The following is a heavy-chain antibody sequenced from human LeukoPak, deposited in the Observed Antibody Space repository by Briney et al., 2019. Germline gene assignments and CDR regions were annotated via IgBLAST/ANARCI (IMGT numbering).Heavy chain of an antibody. Sequence: GGSLRLPCAASGFTFSSYSVNRVRQAPGEGREWVSSIISSRSYIYYADSVKGRFTISRDNAKNSLYLQMNSLRAEDTAVYYCAKDQGDYCSGFSCYSGEYGHFQHWGQGTLVTVSS. V-gene: IGHV3-21*01. J-gene: IGHJ1*01. CDR2: IISSRSYI. CDR1: GFTFSSYS. CDR3: AKDQGDYCSGFSCYSGEYGHFQH. D-gene: IGHD2-2*01.